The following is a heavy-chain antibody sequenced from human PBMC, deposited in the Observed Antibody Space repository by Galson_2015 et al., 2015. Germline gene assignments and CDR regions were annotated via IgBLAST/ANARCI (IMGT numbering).Heavy chain of an antibody. CDR2: MNPNSGNT. CDR1: GYTFTSYD. Sequence: SVKVSCKASGYTFTSYDINWVRQATGQGLEWMGWMNPNSGNTGYAQKFQGRVTMTRNTSISTAYMELSSLRSEDTAVYYCARGLWEQQLVGYWGQGTLVTVSS. CDR3: ARGLWEQQLVGY. D-gene: IGHD6-13*01. V-gene: IGHV1-8*01. J-gene: IGHJ4*02.